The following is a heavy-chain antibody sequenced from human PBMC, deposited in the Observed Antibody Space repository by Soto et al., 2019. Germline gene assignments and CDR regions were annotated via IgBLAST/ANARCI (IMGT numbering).Heavy chain of an antibody. D-gene: IGHD3-16*01. CDR3: ARHGGALAYYYGMDV. V-gene: IGHV4-39*01. J-gene: IGHJ6*02. CDR2: IYYSGST. Sequence: PSETLSLTCPVSGCSISSSSYYWGWIRQPPGKGLEWIGSIYYSGSTYYNPSLKSRVTISVDTSRNQFSLKLSSVTAADTAVYYCARHGGALAYYYGMDVWGQGATVTVSS. CDR1: GCSISSSSYY.